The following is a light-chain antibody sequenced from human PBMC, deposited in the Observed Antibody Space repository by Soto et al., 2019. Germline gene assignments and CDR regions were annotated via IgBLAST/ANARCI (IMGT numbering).Light chain of an antibody. CDR1: QSVGNNY. Sequence: EIVLTQSPGALSLSPGEGATLSCRASQSVGNNYLAWYQQKPGQAPRLLIFAASSRISDIPDRFSGSGSGSDFTLTISRLEPEDFAVYYCQQYGTSPWTFGQGTKLEIK. J-gene: IGKJ1*01. CDR2: AAS. V-gene: IGKV3-20*01. CDR3: QQYGTSPWT.